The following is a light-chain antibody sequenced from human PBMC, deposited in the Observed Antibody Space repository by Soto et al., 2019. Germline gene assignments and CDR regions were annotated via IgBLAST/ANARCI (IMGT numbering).Light chain of an antibody. CDR1: ISDIGGYNF. CDR3: AAWDDTLNRYV. J-gene: IGLJ1*01. Sequence: QSVLTQPASVSGSPGQSITISCTGTISDIGGYNFISWYQHHPGKAPKLVIYDVNNRPSGISYRFSGSKSGTSASLAISGLQSEDESDYYCAAWDDTLNRYVVGTGTKVTVL. CDR2: DVN. V-gene: IGLV2-14*01.